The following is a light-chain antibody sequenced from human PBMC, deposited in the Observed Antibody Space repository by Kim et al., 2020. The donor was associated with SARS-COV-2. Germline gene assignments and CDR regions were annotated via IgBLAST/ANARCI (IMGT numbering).Light chain of an antibody. CDR2: QDT. CDR3: QVWDSSTAL. J-gene: IGLJ1*01. CDR1: KLGERY. Sequence: VSPAKTASVHCSVDKLGERYVCWYQQKPSQSPVVVIYQDTKRPSGIPERFSGSNSGNTATLTISGTQAMDEADYYCQVWDSSTALFGTGTKVTVL. V-gene: IGLV3-1*01.